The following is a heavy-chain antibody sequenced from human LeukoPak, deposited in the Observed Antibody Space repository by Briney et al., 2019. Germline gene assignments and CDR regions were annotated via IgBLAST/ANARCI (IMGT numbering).Heavy chain of an antibody. D-gene: IGHD2-2*01. V-gene: IGHV3-33*01. Sequence: GRSLRLSCAASGFTFSSYGMHWVRQAPGKGLEWVAVIWYDGSNKYYADSVKGRFTISRDNSKNTLYLQMNSLRAEDTAVYYCARAEAVPLYYFDYWGQGTPVTVSS. CDR3: ARAEAVPLYYFDY. CDR2: IWYDGSNK. J-gene: IGHJ4*02. CDR1: GFTFSSYG.